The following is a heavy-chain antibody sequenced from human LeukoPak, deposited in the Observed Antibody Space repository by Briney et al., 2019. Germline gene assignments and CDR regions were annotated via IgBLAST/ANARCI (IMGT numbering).Heavy chain of an antibody. J-gene: IGHJ4*02. CDR1: GYTFASYG. D-gene: IGHD6-19*01. CDR2: ISGYNGNT. Sequence: ASVKVSCKPSGYTFASYGISWVRQAPGQGLEWMGRISGYNGNTNYAQNLQGRVTMTTDTSTTTVYMELRSLRSDDTAVYYCARPRVAGSFDYWGQGTLVTVSS. CDR3: ARPRVAGSFDY. V-gene: IGHV1-18*01.